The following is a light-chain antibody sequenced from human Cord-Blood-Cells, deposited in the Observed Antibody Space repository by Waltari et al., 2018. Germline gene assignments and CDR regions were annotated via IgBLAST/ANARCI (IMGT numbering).Light chain of an antibody. Sequence: QSALTQPASVSGSPGQSITISCTGTSSYVGGYNYVSWYHQPPGKAPKLMIYDVSNRPSGVSNRFSGSKSGNTASLTISGLQAEDEADYYCSSYTSSSTVVFGGGTKLTVL. CDR1: SSYVGGYNY. CDR3: SSYTSSSTVV. J-gene: IGLJ2*01. V-gene: IGLV2-14*01. CDR2: DVS.